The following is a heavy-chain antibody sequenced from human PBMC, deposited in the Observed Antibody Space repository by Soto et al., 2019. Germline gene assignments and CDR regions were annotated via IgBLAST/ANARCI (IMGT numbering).Heavy chain of an antibody. J-gene: IGHJ5*02. CDR1: GFTFSSYG. Sequence: GGSLRLSCAASGFTFSSYGMHWVRQAPGKGLEWVAVIWYVGSNKYYADSVKGRFTISRDNSKNTLYLQMDSLRAEDTAVYYCARDRIDYDSSGYYRWFDPWGQGTLVTVSS. CDR3: ARDRIDYDSSGYYRWFDP. V-gene: IGHV3-33*01. D-gene: IGHD3-22*01. CDR2: IWYVGSNK.